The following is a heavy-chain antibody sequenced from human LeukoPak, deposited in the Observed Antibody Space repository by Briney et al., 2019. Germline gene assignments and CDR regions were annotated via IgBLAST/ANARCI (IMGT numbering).Heavy chain of an antibody. J-gene: IGHJ4*02. CDR2: INPNSGGT. V-gene: IGHV1-2*04. Sequence: GASVKVSCKASGYTFTGYYMHWVRQAPGQGLEWMGWINPNSGGTNYAQKFQGWVTMTRDTSISTAYMELSRLRSDDTAVYYCARGGDAGGYYDSSGYYPPVDYWGQGTLVTVSS. CDR3: ARGGDAGGYYDSSGYYPPVDY. CDR1: GYTFTGYY. D-gene: IGHD3-22*01.